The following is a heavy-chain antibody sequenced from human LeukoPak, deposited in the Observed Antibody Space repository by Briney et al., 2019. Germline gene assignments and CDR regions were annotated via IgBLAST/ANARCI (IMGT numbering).Heavy chain of an antibody. V-gene: IGHV3-23*01. D-gene: IGHD3-9*01. CDR3: AKAHYDILTGYPPDY. CDR1: GFPFSNYA. Sequence: GSLRLSCAASGFPFSNYAMTWVRQAPGKGLEWVSAISGSGGSTYYADSVKGRFTISRDNSKNTLYLQMNSLRAEDTAVYYCAKAHYDILTGYPPDYWGQGTLVTVSS. CDR2: ISGSGGST. J-gene: IGHJ4*02.